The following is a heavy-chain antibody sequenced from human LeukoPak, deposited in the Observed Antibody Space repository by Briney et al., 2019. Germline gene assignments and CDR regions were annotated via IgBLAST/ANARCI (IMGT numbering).Heavy chain of an antibody. J-gene: IGHJ4*02. D-gene: IGHD3-3*01. CDR1: GFTFSSYS. V-gene: IGHV3-21*01. Sequence: PGGSLRPSCAASGFTFSSYSMNWVRQAPGKGLEWVSSISSSSSYIYYADSVKGRFTISRDNAKNSLYLQMNSLRAEDTAVYYCARDFLHDFWSGYYTRYYFDYWGQGTLVTVSS. CDR3: ARDFLHDFWSGYYTRYYFDY. CDR2: ISSSSSYI.